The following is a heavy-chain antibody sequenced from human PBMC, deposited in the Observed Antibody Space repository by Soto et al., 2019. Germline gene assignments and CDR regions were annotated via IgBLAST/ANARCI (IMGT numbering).Heavy chain of an antibody. CDR2: INAGNGNT. CDR3: ARYLGGWPDY. CDR1: GDTFTRYA. J-gene: IGHJ4*02. Sequence: QVQLVQSGAAVKKPGASVKVSCKASGDTFTRYAMNWVRQAPGQIREWMGWINAGNGNTKYSQKCQGRVTMTRDTSASTAYLVLISLRSDATAVYYCARYLGGWPDYWGQGTLVTVSS. V-gene: IGHV1-3*01. D-gene: IGHD2-15*01.